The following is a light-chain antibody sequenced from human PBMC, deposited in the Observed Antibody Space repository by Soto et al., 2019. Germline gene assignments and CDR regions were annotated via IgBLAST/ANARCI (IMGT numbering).Light chain of an antibody. J-gene: IGKJ4*01. V-gene: IGKV3-20*01. CDR1: QSVDNTY. CDR2: GAS. Sequence: EMVLTQSPGTLSLSPGERATLSCRASQSVDNTYLAWYQQKPGQAPRLLMYGASARATGIPDRFSGSGSGTDFSLTISRLEPEDFAVYYCQQYGRSLTFGGGTKVDIK. CDR3: QQYGRSLT.